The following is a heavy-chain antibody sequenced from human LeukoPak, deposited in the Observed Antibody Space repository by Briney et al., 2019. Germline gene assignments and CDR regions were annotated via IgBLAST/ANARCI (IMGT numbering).Heavy chain of an antibody. CDR2: INHSGST. J-gene: IGHJ1*01. Sequence: SETLSLTCAVYGGSFSGYYWSWIRQPPGKGLEWIGEINHSGSTNYNPSLKSRVTISVDTSKNQFSLKLSSVTAADTAVYYCARVSADGYFQHWGQGTLVTVSS. CDR3: ARVSADGYFQH. V-gene: IGHV4-34*01. CDR1: GGSFSGYY. D-gene: IGHD5-24*01.